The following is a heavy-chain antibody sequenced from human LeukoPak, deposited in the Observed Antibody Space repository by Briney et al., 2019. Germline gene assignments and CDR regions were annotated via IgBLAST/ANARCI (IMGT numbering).Heavy chain of an antibody. CDR3: ARERDGYKIFDY. D-gene: IGHD5-24*01. J-gene: IGHJ4*02. Sequence: SETLSLTCTVSGVSISSGGYYWRWVRQHPGKGLEGIGYIYYSGSTYYHPSLKSRVTISVDTSKNPFSLKLSSVTAADTAVYYCARERDGYKIFDYWGQGTLVTVSS. CDR2: IYYSGST. CDR1: GVSISSGGYY. V-gene: IGHV4-31*03.